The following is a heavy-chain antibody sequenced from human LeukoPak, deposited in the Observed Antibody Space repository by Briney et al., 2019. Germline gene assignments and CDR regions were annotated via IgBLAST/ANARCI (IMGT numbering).Heavy chain of an antibody. CDR2: IYYSGST. V-gene: IGHV4-39*01. CDR1: GGSITSTNYY. J-gene: IGHJ5*02. Sequence: PSETLSLTCTVSGGSITSTNYYWGWIRQPPGKGLEWVGSIYYSGSTYYNPSLKSRITISVDTSKNQFSLKLSSVTAADTAVYYCARRYCSSNSCYRISWFDPWGQGTLVTVSS. CDR3: ARRYCSSNSCYRISWFDP. D-gene: IGHD2-2*01.